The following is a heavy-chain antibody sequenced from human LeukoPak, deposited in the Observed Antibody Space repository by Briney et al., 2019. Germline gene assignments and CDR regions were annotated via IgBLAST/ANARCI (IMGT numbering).Heavy chain of an antibody. CDR3: AKDAQRGFGYSNSLEY. D-gene: IGHD4-11*01. CDR2: IWSDATNR. Sequence: PGTSLTLSCEASGFTFSHFGMHWVRQAPGKGLEWVAVIWSDATNRYYADSVKGRFTISRDNFKRTVSLEMNNLRAEDTAVYYCAKDAQRGFGYSNSLEYWGQGSLVIVSS. J-gene: IGHJ4*02. CDR1: GFTFSHFG. V-gene: IGHV3-33*06.